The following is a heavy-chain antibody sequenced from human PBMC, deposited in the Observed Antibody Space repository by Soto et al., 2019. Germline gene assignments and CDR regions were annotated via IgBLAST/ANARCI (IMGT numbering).Heavy chain of an antibody. CDR3: ATSYDAKTFPFDV. J-gene: IGHJ5*02. CDR1: GDYISSYC. CDR2: IYYSGTT. Sequence: SETLSLTCSVSGDYISSYCWRWVRQPPGKGLEWIGYIYYSGTTNYNPSLKSRVILSIDTPKKQFSLELSSVTAADTAVYYCATSYDAKTFPFDVWGLGTLVTVSS. D-gene: IGHD3-3*01. V-gene: IGHV4-59*01.